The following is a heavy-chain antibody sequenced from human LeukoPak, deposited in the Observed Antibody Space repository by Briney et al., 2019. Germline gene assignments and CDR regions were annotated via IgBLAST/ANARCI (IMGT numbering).Heavy chain of an antibody. Sequence: GASVKVSCKASGYTFTGYYMHWVRQAPGQGLEWMGWINPNSGGTNYAQKFQGRVTMTRDTSISTAYMELSSLRSDDTAVYYCARPQGYSSSRPPFQHWGQGTLVTVSS. CDR1: GYTFTGYY. D-gene: IGHD6-13*01. CDR2: INPNSGGT. V-gene: IGHV1-2*02. CDR3: ARPQGYSSSRPPFQH. J-gene: IGHJ1*01.